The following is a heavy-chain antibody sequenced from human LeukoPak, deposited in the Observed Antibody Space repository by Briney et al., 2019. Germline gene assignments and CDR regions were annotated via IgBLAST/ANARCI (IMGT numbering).Heavy chain of an antibody. CDR2: ISYDGSNK. J-gene: IGHJ4*02. D-gene: IGHD3-10*01. CDR3: AKGRARFGELFNYFDY. V-gene: IGHV3-30*18. CDR1: GFTFSSYG. Sequence: GGSLRLSCAASGFTFSSYGMHWVRQAPGKGLEWVAVISYDGSNKYYADSVKGRFTISRDNSKNTLYLQMNSLRAEDTAVYYCAKGRARFGELFNYFDYWGQGTLVTVSS.